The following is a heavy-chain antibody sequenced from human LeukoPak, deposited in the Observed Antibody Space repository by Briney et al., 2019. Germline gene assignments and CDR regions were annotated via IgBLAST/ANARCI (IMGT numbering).Heavy chain of an antibody. D-gene: IGHD6-13*01. CDR3: ARQRESSSWWLDY. J-gene: IGHJ4*02. CDR1: GYGFTTYW. Sequence: GESLKISCKIGGYGFTTYWIGWVRLMSGEGLEWMGIIYPGDSDTRYSPSFQGQVTISADKSISTAYLQWSSLKASDTAMYYCARQRESSSWWLDYWGQGTLVTVSS. CDR2: IYPGDSDT. V-gene: IGHV5-51*01.